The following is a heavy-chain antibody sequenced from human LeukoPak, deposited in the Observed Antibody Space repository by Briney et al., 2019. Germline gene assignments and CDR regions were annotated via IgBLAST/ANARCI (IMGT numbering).Heavy chain of an antibody. CDR2: IYYSGST. CDR1: GGSISSSSYY. Sequence: SETLSLTCTVSGGSISSSSYYWGWIRQPPGKGLEWIGSIYYSGSTYYNPSLKSRVTISVDTSKNQFSLKLSSVTAADTAVYYCVRLSPYSSSPLDYWGQGTLVTVSS. D-gene: IGHD6-6*01. V-gene: IGHV4-39*01. CDR3: VRLSPYSSSPLDY. J-gene: IGHJ4*02.